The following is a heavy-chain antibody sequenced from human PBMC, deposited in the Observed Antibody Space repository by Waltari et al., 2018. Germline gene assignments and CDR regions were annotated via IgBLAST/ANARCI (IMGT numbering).Heavy chain of an antibody. CDR3: ARRWAYWGGYFDY. V-gene: IGHV4-39*01. CDR2: IYYSGRT. Sequence: QLQLQESGPELVKPSETLSLTCTVSGGSISSSSYYWGWIRQPPGKGLEWIGSIYYSGRTYYNPSLKSRVTISVDTSKNQFSLKLSSVTAADTAVYYCARRWAYWGGYFDYWGQGTLVTVSS. D-gene: IGHD2-8*02. CDR1: GGSISSSSYY. J-gene: IGHJ4*02.